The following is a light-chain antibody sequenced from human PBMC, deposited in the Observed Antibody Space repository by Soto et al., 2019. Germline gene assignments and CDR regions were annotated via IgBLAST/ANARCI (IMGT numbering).Light chain of an antibody. CDR1: SSDVGGYNY. CDR3: SSYTSSSTPYV. V-gene: IGLV2-14*01. CDR2: EVS. Sequence: QSALTQPASVSGSPGQSITISCTGTSSDVGGYNYVSWYQQHPGKAPKLMIYEVSNRPSGVSNRFSGSTSGNTASLTISGLQAEDEADYYCSSYTSSSTPYVFGTGTTLTVL. J-gene: IGLJ1*01.